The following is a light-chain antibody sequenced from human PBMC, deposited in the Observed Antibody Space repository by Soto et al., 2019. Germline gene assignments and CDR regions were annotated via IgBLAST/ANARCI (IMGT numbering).Light chain of an antibody. V-gene: IGLV1-40*01. Sequence: QSALTQPPSVSGAPGQRVTISCTGSSSNIGAGYDVHWYQQLPGTAPKLLIYGNSNRPSGVPDRFSGSKSCTSASLAITGLQAEDEADYYCQSYDSSLSGYVFGTGTKVTVL. J-gene: IGLJ1*01. CDR1: SSNIGAGYD. CDR2: GNS. CDR3: QSYDSSLSGYV.